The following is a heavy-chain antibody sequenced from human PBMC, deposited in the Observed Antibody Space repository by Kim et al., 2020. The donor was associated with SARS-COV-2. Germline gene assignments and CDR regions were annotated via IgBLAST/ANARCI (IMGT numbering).Heavy chain of an antibody. CDR1: GFTFGDYA. CDR3: TRGGGDFWSGPYFDY. J-gene: IGHJ4*02. CDR2: IRSKAYGGTT. Sequence: GGSLRLSCTASGFTFGDYAMSWVRQAPGKGLEWVGFIRSKAYGGTTEYAASVKGRFTISRDDSKSIAYLQMNSLKTEDTAVYYCTRGGGDFWSGPYFDYWGQGTLVTVSS. V-gene: IGHV3-49*04. D-gene: IGHD3-3*01.